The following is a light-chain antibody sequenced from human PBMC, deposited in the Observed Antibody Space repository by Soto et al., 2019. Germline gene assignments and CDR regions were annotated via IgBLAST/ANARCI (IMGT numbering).Light chain of an antibody. CDR2: DAS. V-gene: IGKV3D-11*02. CDR1: QSLSRY. J-gene: IGKJ4*01. Sequence: EIVLTQSPATLSLSPGERATLSCRASQSLSRYLAWYQQKPGQAPSLLIYDASNRATGIPARFSGSGSGTDVTLTISSLEPEDVAGYYGQQRTNWQSTFGGGTKVEIK. CDR3: QQRTNWQST.